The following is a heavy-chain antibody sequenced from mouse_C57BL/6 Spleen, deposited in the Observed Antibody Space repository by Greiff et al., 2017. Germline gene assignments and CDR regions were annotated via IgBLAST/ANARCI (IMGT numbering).Heavy chain of an antibody. V-gene: IGHV1-4*01. CDR2: INPSSGYT. D-gene: IGHD2-10*02. CDR1: GYTFTSYT. Sequence: QVQLQQSGAELARPGASVKMSCKASGYTFTSYTMHWVKQRPGQGLEWIGYINPSSGYTKYNQKFKDKATLTADKSSSTAYMQLSSLTSEDSAVYYCASPGEYDRYFDVWGTGTTVTVSS. CDR3: ASPGEYDRYFDV. J-gene: IGHJ1*03.